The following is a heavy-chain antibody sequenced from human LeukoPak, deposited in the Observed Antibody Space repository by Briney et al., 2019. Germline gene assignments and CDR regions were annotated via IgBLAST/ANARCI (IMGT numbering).Heavy chain of an antibody. J-gene: IGHJ6*03. V-gene: IGHV3-11*01. Sequence: GGSLRLSCTASGFIFSDYYMTWIRQAPGKGLEWVSYISSSGTTLYYADSVKGRFTISRDNAKNSLYLQMNSLRAEDTAVYYCARRPVSDYFYYLDVWGKGTTVTVSS. CDR2: ISSSGTTL. CDR3: ARRPVSDYFYYLDV. CDR1: GFIFSDYY.